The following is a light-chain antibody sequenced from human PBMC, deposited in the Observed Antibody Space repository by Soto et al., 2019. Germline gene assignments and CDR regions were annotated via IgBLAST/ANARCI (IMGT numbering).Light chain of an antibody. CDR2: DNN. V-gene: IGLV1-51*01. CDR3: GTWDSSLSVV. Sequence: QSVLTQPPSVSAAPGQKVTISCSGSNSNSGNNYVSWYQQLPGTAPKLLIYDNNKRPSGIPDRFSGSKSGTSATLGITGLQTGDEADYYCGTWDSSLSVVFGGGTKVTVL. J-gene: IGLJ2*01. CDR1: NSNSGNNY.